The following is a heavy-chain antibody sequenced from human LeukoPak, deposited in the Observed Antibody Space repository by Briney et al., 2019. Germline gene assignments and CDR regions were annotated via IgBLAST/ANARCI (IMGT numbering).Heavy chain of an antibody. CDR2: IIPIFGTA. J-gene: IGHJ4*02. D-gene: IGHD4-23*01. CDR3: ACIGAAVVTPGFDY. Sequence: ASVKVSCKASGGTFSSYAISWVRQAPGQGLEWMGGIIPIFGTANYAQKFQGRVTITADRSTSTAYMEQSSLRSEDTAVYYCACIGAAVVTPGFDYWGQGTLVTVSS. CDR1: GGTFSSYA. V-gene: IGHV1-69*06.